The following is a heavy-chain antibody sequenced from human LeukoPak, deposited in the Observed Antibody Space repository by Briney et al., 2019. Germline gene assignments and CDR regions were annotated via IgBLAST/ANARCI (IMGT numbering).Heavy chain of an antibody. J-gene: IGHJ4*02. CDR2: IWYDGSNK. CDR3: ARGSYYYDSSGYPAM. D-gene: IGHD3-22*01. Sequence: GRSLRLSCAASGVTFSSYGMHWVRQAPGKGLECVAVIWYDGSNKYYADSVKGRFTISRDNSKNTLYLQMNSLRAEDTAVYYCARGSYYYDSSGYPAMWGQGTLVTVSS. CDR1: GVTFSSYG. V-gene: IGHV3-33*01.